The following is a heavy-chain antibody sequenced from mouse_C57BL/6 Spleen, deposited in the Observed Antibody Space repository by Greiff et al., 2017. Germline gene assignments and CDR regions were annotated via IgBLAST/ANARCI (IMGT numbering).Heavy chain of an antibody. Sequence: QVQLQQPGAELVKPGASVKLSCKASGYTFTSYWMHWVKQRPGQGLEWIGMIHPNSGSTNYNEKLKSKATLTVDKSASTAYMQLSSLTSEDSAVYYGARDLCSYFYYFDYWGQGTTLTVSS. CDR1: GYTFTSYW. V-gene: IGHV1-64*01. CDR2: IHPNSGST. J-gene: IGHJ2*01. D-gene: IGHD1-1*01. CDR3: ARDLCSYFYYFDY.